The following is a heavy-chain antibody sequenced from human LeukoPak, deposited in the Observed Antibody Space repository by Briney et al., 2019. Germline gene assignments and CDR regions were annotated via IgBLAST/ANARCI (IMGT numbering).Heavy chain of an antibody. CDR2: IIPIFGTA. CDR1: GGTFSSYA. D-gene: IGHD1-26*01. V-gene: IGHV1-69*05. CDR3: ASWAVGSYYGFDY. Sequence: SVKVSCKASGGTFSSYAISWVRQAPGQGLEWMGGIIPIFGTANYAQKFQGRVTITTDESTSTAYMELSSLRSEDTAVYYCASWAVGSYYGFDYWGQGTLVTVSS. J-gene: IGHJ4*02.